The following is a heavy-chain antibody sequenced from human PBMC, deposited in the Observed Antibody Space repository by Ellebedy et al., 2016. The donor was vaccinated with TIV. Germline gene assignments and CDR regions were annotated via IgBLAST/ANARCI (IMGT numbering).Heavy chain of an antibody. CDR1: GFTFSGFA. J-gene: IGHJ5*02. CDR2: ISGGTYAT. Sequence: GESLKISCTASGFTFSGFAMSWVRQAPGKGLEWVSSISGGTYATYYADSVKGRFTISRDISENTLYLQMNNLRAEDTALYYCATAGGVAVRGWFDPWGQGTLVTVSS. D-gene: IGHD2-8*01. CDR3: ATAGGVAVRGWFDP. V-gene: IGHV3-23*01.